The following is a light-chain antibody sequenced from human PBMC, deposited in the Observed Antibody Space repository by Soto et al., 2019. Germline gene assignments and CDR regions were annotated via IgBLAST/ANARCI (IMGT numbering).Light chain of an antibody. J-gene: IGLJ2*01. CDR2: DNN. CDR1: SSNIEDNY. V-gene: IGLV1-51*01. Sequence: QSVLTQSPSVSAAPRQKVTISCSGSSSNIEDNYVSWFQQLPGTAPKLLIYDNNKRPSGIPDRFSGSKSGTSATLGITGLQTGDEADYYCGTWDSSLSAVVFGGGTKLTVL. CDR3: GTWDSSLSAVV.